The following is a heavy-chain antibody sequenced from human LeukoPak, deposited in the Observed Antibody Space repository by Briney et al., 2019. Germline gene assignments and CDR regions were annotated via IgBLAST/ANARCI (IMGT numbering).Heavy chain of an antibody. Sequence: PGGCLRLSCAASGFTFTTHWMSWVRQPPGKGLQWVATIRRDGNVIHYVDSVKGRFIISRDNAKGSLSLQMNSLRDEDTAMYYCARLLGDSTIYDLWGQGTLVTVSS. V-gene: IGHV3-7*01. CDR2: IRRDGNVI. D-gene: IGHD5/OR15-5a*01. CDR1: GFTFTTHW. CDR3: ARLLGDSTIYDL. J-gene: IGHJ5*02.